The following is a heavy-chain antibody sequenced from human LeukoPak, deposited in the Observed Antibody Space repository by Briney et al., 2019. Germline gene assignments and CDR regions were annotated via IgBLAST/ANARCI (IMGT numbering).Heavy chain of an antibody. CDR3: ARGRNYYDTSDFYEGDGFDI. V-gene: IGHV1-2*02. J-gene: IGHJ3*02. CDR1: GYTFTGYY. CDR2: INPNSGGT. Sequence: ASVKVSCKASGYTFTGYYMHWVRQAPGQGLEWMGWINPNSGGTIYAQKFQGRVTMTRDTSISTAYMELSRLRSDDTAVYYCARGRNYYDTSDFYEGDGFDIWDQGTMVTVSS. D-gene: IGHD3-22*01.